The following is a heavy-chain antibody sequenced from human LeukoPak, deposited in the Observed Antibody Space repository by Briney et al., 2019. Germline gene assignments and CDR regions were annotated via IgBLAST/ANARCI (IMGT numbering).Heavy chain of an antibody. CDR3: ARHYCTSTSCYGWFDP. J-gene: IGHJ5*02. Sequence: SETLSLTCTVSGGSFSNNYWSWIRLPPGKGLEWIGDIYYSGTTTIYYSGSTTYNPSLKSRVTISVHTSTNQFSLRLSSVTAADTAVYYCARHYCTSTSCYGWFDPWGRGTLVTVSS. D-gene: IGHD2-2*01. CDR2: IYYSGTTTIYYSGST. CDR1: GGSFSNNY. V-gene: IGHV4-59*01.